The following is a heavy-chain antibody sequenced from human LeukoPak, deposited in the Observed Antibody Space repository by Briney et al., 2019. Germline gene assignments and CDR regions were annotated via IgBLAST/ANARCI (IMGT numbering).Heavy chain of an antibody. Sequence: EASVKVSCKVSGYTLTELSMDWVRQAPGKGLEWMGGFDPEDGETIYAQKFQGRVTMTEDTSTDTAYMELSSLRSEDTAVYYCATDKRGRYFDWLLYYWGQGTLVTVSS. V-gene: IGHV1-24*01. D-gene: IGHD3-9*01. CDR3: ATDKRGRYFDWLLYY. CDR1: GYTLTELS. CDR2: FDPEDGET. J-gene: IGHJ4*02.